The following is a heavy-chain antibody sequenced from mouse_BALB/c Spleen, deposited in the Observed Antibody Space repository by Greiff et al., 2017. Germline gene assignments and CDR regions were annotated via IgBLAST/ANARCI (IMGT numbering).Heavy chain of an antibody. D-gene: IGHD1-1*01. J-gene: IGHJ1*01. CDR2: IYPGGGYT. CDR1: GYTFTNYW. CDR3: ARRGSSDGYFDV. V-gene: IGHV1-63*02. Sequence: VQLQQSGAELVRPGTSVKISCKASGYTFTNYWLGWVKQRPGHGLEWIGDIYPGGGYTNYNEKFKGKATLTADTSSSTAYMQLSSLTSEDSAVYFCARRGSSDGYFDVWGAGTTVTVSS.